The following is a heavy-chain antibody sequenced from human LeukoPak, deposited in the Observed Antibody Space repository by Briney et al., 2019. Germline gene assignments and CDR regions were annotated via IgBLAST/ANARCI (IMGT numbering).Heavy chain of an antibody. CDR1: GGSFSGYY. CDR3: ATVLYYFDY. V-gene: IGHV4-34*01. CDR2: INHSGST. Sequence: PSETLSLTCAVYGGSFSGYYWSWIRQPPGKGLEWIGEINHSGSTNYNPSLKSRVTISVDKSKEQFSLNPRSVTAADTAVYYCATVLYYFDYWGQGTLVTVSS. D-gene: IGHD2-8*02. J-gene: IGHJ4*02.